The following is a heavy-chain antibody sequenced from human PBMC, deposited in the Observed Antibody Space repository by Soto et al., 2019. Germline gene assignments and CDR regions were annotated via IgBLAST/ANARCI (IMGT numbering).Heavy chain of an antibody. V-gene: IGHV3-74*01. D-gene: IGHD2-21*02. CDR2: ITSDGKSK. J-gene: IGHJ5*02. CDR3: ARESGDWPLNWFDP. CDR1: GFNFSNHW. Sequence: GGSLRLSCAASGFNFSNHWMHWVRQRPGEGLVWVSRITSDGKSKAHAESVKGRFAISRDNAKNTLYLQMNGLTAEDTAVYYCARESGDWPLNWFDPWGLGTLVTVS.